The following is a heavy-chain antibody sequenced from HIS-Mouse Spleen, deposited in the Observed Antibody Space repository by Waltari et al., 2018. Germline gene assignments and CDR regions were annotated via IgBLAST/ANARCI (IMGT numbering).Heavy chain of an antibody. V-gene: IGHV4-39*07. Sequence: QLQLQESGPGLVKPSETLSLTCTVSGGSISSSSYYWGWIRQPPGKGLEWIGSIYYSGSTYYNPSLKSRVTISVDTSKNQFSLKLSSVTAADTAVYYCARVKYSNAFDIWGQGTMVTVSS. CDR1: GGSISSSSYY. CDR2: IYYSGST. CDR3: ARVKYSNAFDI. J-gene: IGHJ3*02. D-gene: IGHD6-6*01.